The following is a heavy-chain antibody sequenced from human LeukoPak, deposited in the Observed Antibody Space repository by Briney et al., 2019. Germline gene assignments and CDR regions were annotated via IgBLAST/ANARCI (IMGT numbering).Heavy chain of an antibody. CDR3: ARHDSSGYPGRLHGMVV. D-gene: IGHD3-22*01. CDR2: LYSGGST. Sequence: GGSLRLSCAASGFTVSSNFMSWVRQAPGKGLEWVSVLYSGGSTYYAESVKRRFTISRDNSKNTLYLQLNSLRAEDTAVYYCARHDSSGYPGRLHGMVVWGQGTTVTASS. CDR1: GFTVSSNF. J-gene: IGHJ6*02. V-gene: IGHV3-66*04.